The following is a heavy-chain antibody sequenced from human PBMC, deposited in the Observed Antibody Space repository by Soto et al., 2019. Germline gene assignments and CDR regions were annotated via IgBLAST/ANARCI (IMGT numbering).Heavy chain of an antibody. V-gene: IGHV3-30*03. J-gene: IGHJ3*02. CDR2: ISYDGSNK. CDR1: GFTFSSYG. CDR3: ARDVTMVLDAFDI. D-gene: IGHD3-10*01. Sequence: GGSLRLSCAASGFTFSSYGMHWVRQAPGKGLEWVAVISYDGSNKYYADSVKGRFTISRDNAKNSLYLQMNSLRAEDTAVYYCARDVTMVLDAFDIWGQGTMVTVSS.